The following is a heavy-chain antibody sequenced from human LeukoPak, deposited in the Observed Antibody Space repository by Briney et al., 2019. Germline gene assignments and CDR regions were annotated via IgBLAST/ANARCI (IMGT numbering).Heavy chain of an antibody. J-gene: IGHJ3*02. CDR1: GFTFSSYE. CDR3: AKSDYVFLRGVVGPAAFDI. V-gene: IGHV3-23*01. D-gene: IGHD3/OR15-3a*01. Sequence: GGSLRLSCAASGFTFSSYEMNWVRQAPGEGLEWISFISSSGSSVKYADSVKGRFTISRDNSKNTLYLQMNSLRAEDTAVYHCAKSDYVFLRGVVGPAAFDIWGQGTMVTVSS. CDR2: ISSSGSSV.